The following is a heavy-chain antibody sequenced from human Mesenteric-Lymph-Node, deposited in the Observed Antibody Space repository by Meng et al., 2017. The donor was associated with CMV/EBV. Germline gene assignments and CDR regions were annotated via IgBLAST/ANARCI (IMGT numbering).Heavy chain of an antibody. CDR3: AKAIGDATLAD. D-gene: IGHD2-2*02. CDR2: ISSSTSYI. J-gene: IGHJ4*02. CDR1: GFTVSSNY. V-gene: IGHV3-21*04. Sequence: GESLKISCAASGFTVSSNYMSWVRQAPGKGLEWVSSISSSTSYIYYADSVKGRFTISRDNSKNSLYLQINSLRSEDSALYYCAKAIGDATLADWGQGTLVTVSS.